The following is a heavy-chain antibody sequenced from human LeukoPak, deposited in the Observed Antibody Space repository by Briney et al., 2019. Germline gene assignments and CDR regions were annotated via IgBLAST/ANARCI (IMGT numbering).Heavy chain of an antibody. CDR1: GLTFSTSG. Sequence: GGSLRLSCTASGLTFSTSGFKWVRQAPGKGLEWVASIGPTGSDRYHADSIKGRFTISRDNANNFLYLQMNSLRAEDTALYYCATETNGRHYDYWGQGTLLTVSS. CDR2: IGPTGSDR. V-gene: IGHV3-21*06. D-gene: IGHD1-14*01. CDR3: ATETNGRHYDY. J-gene: IGHJ4*02.